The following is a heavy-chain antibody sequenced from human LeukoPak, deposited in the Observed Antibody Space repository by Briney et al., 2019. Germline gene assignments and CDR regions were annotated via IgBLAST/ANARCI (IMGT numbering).Heavy chain of an antibody. D-gene: IGHD3-10*01. Sequence: ASVKVSCKASGYTSTSYDINWVRQATGQGLEWMGWMNPNSGKTGYVQKFQGRVTMTWNTSISTAYMELSSLRSEDTAVYYCARAFAYYSGSNWFDPWSQGTLVTVSS. V-gene: IGHV1-8*01. CDR1: GYTSTSYD. CDR2: MNPNSGKT. CDR3: ARAFAYYSGSNWFDP. J-gene: IGHJ5*02.